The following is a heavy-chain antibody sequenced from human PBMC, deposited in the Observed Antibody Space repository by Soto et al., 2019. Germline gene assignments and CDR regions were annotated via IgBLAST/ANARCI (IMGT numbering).Heavy chain of an antibody. Sequence: LGGSLRLCCAVSGVTLSSYGMSWVRQAPGKEMEWVSAISGSGGSTYYADSVKGRFTISRDNSKNTLYLQMNSLRAEDTAVYYCAKDVSSGSYSSRRDSFHYWGPGTLVTGSS. V-gene: IGHV3-23*01. CDR2: ISGSGGST. D-gene: IGHD1-26*01. CDR1: GVTLSSYG. CDR3: AKDVSSGSYSSRRDSFHY. J-gene: IGHJ4*02.